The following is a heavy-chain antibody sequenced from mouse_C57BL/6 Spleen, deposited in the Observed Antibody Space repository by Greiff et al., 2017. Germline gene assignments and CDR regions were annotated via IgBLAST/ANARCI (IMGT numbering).Heavy chain of an antibody. J-gene: IGHJ2*01. Sequence: QVQLQQSGPELVKPGASVKISCKASGYAFSSSWMNWVKQRPGKGLEWIGRIYPGDGDTNYNGKFKGKATLTADKSSSTAYMQLSSLAAEDAAVCFCARGGNYVDFDYWGQGTTLTVSA. CDR1: GYAFSSSW. CDR3: ARGGNYVDFDY. D-gene: IGHD2-1*01. CDR2: IYPGDGDT. V-gene: IGHV1-82*01.